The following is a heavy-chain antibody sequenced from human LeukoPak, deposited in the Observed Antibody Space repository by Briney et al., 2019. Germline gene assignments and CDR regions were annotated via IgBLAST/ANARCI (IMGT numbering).Heavy chain of an antibody. D-gene: IGHD6-19*01. CDR1: GGSFSGYY. J-gene: IGHJ4*02. CDR3: AREPSSGWYRLFDY. Sequence: PETLSLTCAVYGGSFSGYYWSWIRQPPGKGLEWIGEINHSGSTNYNPSLKSRVTISVDTSKNQFSLKLSSVTAADTAVYYCAREPSSGWYRLFDYWGQGTLVTVSS. V-gene: IGHV4-34*01. CDR2: INHSGST.